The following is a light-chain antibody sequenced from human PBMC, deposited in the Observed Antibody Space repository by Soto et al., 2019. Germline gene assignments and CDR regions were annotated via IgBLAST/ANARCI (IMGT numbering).Light chain of an antibody. V-gene: IGLV2-8*01. CDR2: EVS. J-gene: IGLJ2*01. CDR3: SSYAGSNKWGVV. CDR1: SRDVGGYNY. Sequence: QSALTQPPSASGSPGQSVTISCTGTSRDVGGYNYVSWYQQHPGKAPKLMIYEVSKRPSGVPDRFTGSKSGNTASLTVSGLQAEDEADYYCSSYAGSNKWGVVFGGGTKLTVL.